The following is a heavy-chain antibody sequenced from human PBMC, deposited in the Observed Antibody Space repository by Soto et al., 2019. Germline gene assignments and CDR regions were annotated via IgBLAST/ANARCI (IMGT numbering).Heavy chain of an antibody. CDR3: AKDPYDYMGGRGFDI. CDR1: GFTFSSYA. CDR2: ISGSGGST. D-gene: IGHD3-16*01. Sequence: GGSLRLSCTASGFTFSSYAMSWVRQAPGKGLEWVSTISGSGGSTYYADSVKGRFTISRDNSKNTLYMQTNSLRAEDTAIYYCAKDPYDYMGGRGFDIWGQGTMVTVSS. V-gene: IGHV3-23*01. J-gene: IGHJ3*02.